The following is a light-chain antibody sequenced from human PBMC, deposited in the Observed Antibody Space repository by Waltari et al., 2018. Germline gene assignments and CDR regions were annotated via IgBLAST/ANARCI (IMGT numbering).Light chain of an antibody. J-gene: IGLJ3*02. Sequence: QLVLTQSPSASASLGASVKLTCTLSSGHSSNVIARLPQQPAKGPRYLMKVNSDGSPSKGDEIPDRFSGSSSGAERYLTISSLQSEDEADYYCQTGGHGTWVFGGGTKLTVL. CDR1: SGHSSNV. CDR2: VNSDGSP. CDR3: QTGGHGTWV. V-gene: IGLV4-69*01.